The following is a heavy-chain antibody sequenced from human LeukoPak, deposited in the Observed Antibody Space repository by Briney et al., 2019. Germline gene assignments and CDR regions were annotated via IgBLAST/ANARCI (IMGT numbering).Heavy chain of an antibody. CDR3: ARVWGIAPDY. J-gene: IGHJ4*02. V-gene: IGHV4-39*01. Sequence: PSETLSLTCTVSGGSISSSSYYWGWLRQPQGKGLEWIGSIYYSGSTYYNPSLKSRVTISVDTSKNQFSLKLSSVTAADTAVYYCARVWGIAPDYWGQGTLVTVSS. CDR1: GGSISSSSYY. CDR2: IYYSGST. D-gene: IGHD6-13*01.